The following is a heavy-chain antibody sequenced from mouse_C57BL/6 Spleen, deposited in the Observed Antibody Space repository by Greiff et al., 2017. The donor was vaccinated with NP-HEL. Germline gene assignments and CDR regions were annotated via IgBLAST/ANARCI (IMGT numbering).Heavy chain of an antibody. V-gene: IGHV2-2*01. CDR3: ARVERYQGIFDY. Sequence: VQRVESGPGLVQPSQSLSITCTVSGFSLTSYGVHWVRQSPGKGLEWLGVIWSGGSTDYNAAFISRLSISKDNSTSQVFFKMNSLQADDTAIYYCARVERYQGIFDYWGQGTTLTVSS. CDR2: IWSGGST. CDR1: GFSLTSYG. J-gene: IGHJ2*01. D-gene: IGHD2-14*01.